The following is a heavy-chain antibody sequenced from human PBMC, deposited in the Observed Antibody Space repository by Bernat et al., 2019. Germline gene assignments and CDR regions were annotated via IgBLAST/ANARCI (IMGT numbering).Heavy chain of an antibody. CDR3: AKDGWMRLTRDVYFDY. J-gene: IGHJ4*02. V-gene: IGHV3-23*01. D-gene: IGHD5-12*01. CDR1: GFTFSSYA. CDR2: ISGSGSTT. Sequence: EVQMLESGGGLAQPGGSLRLSCAASGFTFSSYAMSWVRQPPGKGLGWVSAISGSGSTTYYAGSVKGRFTISRDNSKNTLYLQMNSLRDEDTAVYYCAKDGWMRLTRDVYFDYWGQGTLVTVSS.